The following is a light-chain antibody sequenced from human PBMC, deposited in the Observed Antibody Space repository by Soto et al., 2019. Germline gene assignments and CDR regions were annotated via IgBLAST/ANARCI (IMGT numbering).Light chain of an antibody. J-gene: IGLJ2*01. Sequence: QSALTQPRSVSGYPGQSVTISCTETSRDVGKYNYVSWFQQYPGKAPKVIIYDVTKRPSGVPDRFSGSKSGDAAYLTISGLQADDEAHYYCCSYAGSFSRFVLFGGGPKVTVL. CDR2: DVT. V-gene: IGLV2-11*01. CDR3: CSYAGSFSRFVL. CDR1: SRDVGKYNY.